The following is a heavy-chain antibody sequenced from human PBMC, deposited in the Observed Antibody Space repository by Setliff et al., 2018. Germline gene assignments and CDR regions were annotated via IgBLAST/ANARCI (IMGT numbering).Heavy chain of an antibody. CDR2: IDSSGDI. CDR3: ARGRFQYVGDSFYFDY. V-gene: IGHV4-61*10. Sequence: SETLSLTCIVSGESIDSVATGNHYWNWIRQPVGKGLEWIGHIDSSGDITYNPSLKSRLTISRDTSKSQFSLRLNSMTAADTAVFFCARGRFQYVGDSFYFDYWGQGNLVTVSS. CDR1: GESIDSVATGNHY. D-gene: IGHD4-17*01. J-gene: IGHJ4*02.